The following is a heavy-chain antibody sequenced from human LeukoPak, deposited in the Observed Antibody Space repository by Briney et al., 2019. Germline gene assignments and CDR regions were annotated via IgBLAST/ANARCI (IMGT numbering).Heavy chain of an antibody. Sequence: KPSETLSLTCTVSGGSISSSSYYWGWIRQPPGKGLEWIGYIYYSGSTNYNPSLKSRVTISVDTSKNQFSLKLSSVTAADTAVYYCARGRGYSGYDCDWFDPWGQGTLVTVSS. CDR1: GGSISSSSYY. CDR3: ARGRGYSGYDCDWFDP. CDR2: IYYSGST. D-gene: IGHD5-12*01. J-gene: IGHJ5*02. V-gene: IGHV4-61*05.